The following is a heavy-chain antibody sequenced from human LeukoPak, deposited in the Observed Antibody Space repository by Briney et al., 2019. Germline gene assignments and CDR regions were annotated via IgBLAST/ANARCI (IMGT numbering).Heavy chain of an antibody. D-gene: IGHD3-9*01. CDR1: GFIFSRYA. Sequence: GGPLRLSCTGSGFIFSRYAVSWVRQAPGKGLDWVSAISKNTVDTYYADSVKGRLTISRDSSKNTVYLQMNSLRAEDTAVYYCVRDMEPLRYFDTWGQGTLVTVSS. J-gene: IGHJ4*02. V-gene: IGHV3-23*01. CDR2: ISKNTVDT. CDR3: VRDMEPLRYFDT.